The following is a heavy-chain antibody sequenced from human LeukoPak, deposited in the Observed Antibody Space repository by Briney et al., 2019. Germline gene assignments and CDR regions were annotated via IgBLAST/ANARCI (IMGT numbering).Heavy chain of an antibody. CDR3: ARDQEISGGFDY. J-gene: IGHJ4*02. V-gene: IGHV4-59*01. CDR1: GGSISSYY. D-gene: IGHD3-16*02. CDR2: IYYSGST. Sequence: SETLSLTCTVSGGSISSYYWSWIRQPPGKGLEWIGYIYYSGSTNYNPSLKSRVTISVDTSKNQFSLKLSSVTAADTAVYYCARDQEISGGFDYWGQGTLVTVSS.